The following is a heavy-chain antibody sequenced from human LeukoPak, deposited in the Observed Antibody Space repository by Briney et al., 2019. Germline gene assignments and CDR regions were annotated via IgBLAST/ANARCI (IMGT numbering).Heavy chain of an antibody. J-gene: IGHJ4*02. CDR3: AGHHHRNTVDS. CDR1: GDSITTYY. D-gene: IGHD2/OR15-2a*01. Sequence: SETLSLTCTVSGDSITTYYWSWIRQPPGKGLEWIGYIYYSGITSYNPSLKRRVTISVDTSNNQFSLMLTSVTAADTAVYYCAGHHHRNTVDSWGQGTLVTVSS. CDR2: IYYSGIT. V-gene: IGHV4-59*08.